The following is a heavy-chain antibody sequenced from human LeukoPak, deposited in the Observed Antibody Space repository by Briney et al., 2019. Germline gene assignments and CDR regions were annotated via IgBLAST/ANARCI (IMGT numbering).Heavy chain of an antibody. Sequence: GGSLRLSCEASGFTFRSYWLHWVRQAPGKGLVWVSRINGDGSSTSYADSVKGRFTISRDNAKNTLYLQMGSLRAEDMAVYYCARGRYSGSPFVFWGQGTLVTVSS. CDR3: ARGRYSGSPFVF. CDR2: INGDGSST. D-gene: IGHD5-12*01. V-gene: IGHV3-74*01. J-gene: IGHJ4*02. CDR1: GFTFRSYW.